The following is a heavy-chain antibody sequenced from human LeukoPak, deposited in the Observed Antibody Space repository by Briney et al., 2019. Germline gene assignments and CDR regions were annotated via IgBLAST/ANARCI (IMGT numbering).Heavy chain of an antibody. Sequence: GGSLRLSCAASGFTFSNFQMHWVRQAPGKGLEWVALISYDGSNKWYADSVKGRFTISRDNAKNTLYLQVNSLKTEDTAVYYCAKGGEGYCSNGVCPTAFDIWGQGTKVTVSS. V-gene: IGHV3-30*04. CDR3: AKGGEGYCSNGVCPTAFDI. CDR1: GFTFSNFQ. CDR2: ISYDGSNK. D-gene: IGHD2-8*01. J-gene: IGHJ3*02.